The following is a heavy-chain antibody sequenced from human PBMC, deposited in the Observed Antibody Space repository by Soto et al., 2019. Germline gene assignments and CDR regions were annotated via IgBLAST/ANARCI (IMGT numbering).Heavy chain of an antibody. Sequence: SETLSLTCTASGGSISSYYWSWIRQPAGKGLEWIGRIYTSGSTNYNPSLKSRVTMSVDTSKNQFSLKLSSVTAADTAVYYCAREVVPAATDYYYGMDVWGQGTTVTVSS. J-gene: IGHJ6*02. V-gene: IGHV4-4*07. CDR2: IYTSGST. CDR3: AREVVPAATDYYYGMDV. CDR1: GGSISSYY. D-gene: IGHD2-2*01.